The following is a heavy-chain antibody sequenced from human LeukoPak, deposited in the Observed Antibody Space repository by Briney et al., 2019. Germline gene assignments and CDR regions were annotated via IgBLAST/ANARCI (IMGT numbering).Heavy chain of an antibody. J-gene: IGHJ6*02. CDR1: GGSISSSSYY. CDR2: IYNSGST. Sequence: KPSETLSLTCTVSGGSISSSSYYWAWIRQPPGKGLEWIGSIYNSGSTYYNPSIKSRVTISVDTSKNQFSLSLSSVTAADTAVYYCARPYGSGSFLGMDVWGQGTTVTVSS. D-gene: IGHD3-10*01. V-gene: IGHV4-39*01. CDR3: ARPYGSGSFLGMDV.